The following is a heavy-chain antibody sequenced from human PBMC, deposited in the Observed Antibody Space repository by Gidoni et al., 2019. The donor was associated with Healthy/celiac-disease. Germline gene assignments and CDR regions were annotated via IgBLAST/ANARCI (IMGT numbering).Heavy chain of an antibody. V-gene: IGHV3-23*01. J-gene: IGHJ4*02. Sequence: EVQLLESGGGLVQPGGSLRVACAAHGFPFSSYAMSWVRQAPGKGLEWVSAISGSGGSTYYADSVKGRFTISRDNSKNTLYLQMNSLRAEDTAVYYCAKDLYSSSWFDYWGQGTLFTVSS. CDR3: AKDLYSSSWFDY. CDR1: GFPFSSYA. D-gene: IGHD6-13*01. CDR2: ISGSGGST.